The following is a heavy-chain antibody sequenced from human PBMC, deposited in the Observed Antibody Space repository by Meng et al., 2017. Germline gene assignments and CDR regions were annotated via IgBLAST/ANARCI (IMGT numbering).Heavy chain of an antibody. CDR3: ARIGVGATPYYYGMDV. D-gene: IGHD1-26*01. J-gene: IGHJ6*02. CDR2: IFSNDEK. V-gene: IGHV2-26*01. CDR1: GFSLSNARMG. Sequence: SGPTLVKPTETLTLTCTVSGFSLSNARMGVSWIRQPPGKALEWLAHIFSNDEKSYSTSLKSRLTISKDTSKSQVVLTMTNMDPVDTATYYCARIGVGATPYYYGMDVWGQGTTVTVSS.